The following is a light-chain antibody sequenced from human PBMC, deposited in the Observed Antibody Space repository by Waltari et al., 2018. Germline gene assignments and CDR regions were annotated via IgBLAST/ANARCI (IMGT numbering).Light chain of an antibody. V-gene: IGKV3-20*01. CDR3: QQYGTSPQVS. J-gene: IGKJ4*01. CDR2: GAS. Sequence: EIVLTQSPGTLSLSPGERATLSCRASQSVSSSYVAWYKQKPGQAPRPLIYGASSRATGIPDRFSGRGSGTDFTLTISRLEPEDFAVYYCQQYGTSPQVSFGGGTKVEIK. CDR1: QSVSSSY.